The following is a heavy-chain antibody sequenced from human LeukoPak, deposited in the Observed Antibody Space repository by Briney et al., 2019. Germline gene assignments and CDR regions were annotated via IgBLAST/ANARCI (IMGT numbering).Heavy chain of an antibody. J-gene: IGHJ4*02. CDR1: GFTFSSYW. CDR2: INSDGSNT. Sequence: GGSLRLSCAASGFTFSSYWMHWVRQAPGEGLVWVSHINSDGSNTNYADTVKGRFTISRYNAKKSLTLQMNSLSAEDTAVYYCATCGNSLAYWGQGTLVTVSS. V-gene: IGHV3-74*01. CDR3: ATCGNSLAY. D-gene: IGHD6-13*01.